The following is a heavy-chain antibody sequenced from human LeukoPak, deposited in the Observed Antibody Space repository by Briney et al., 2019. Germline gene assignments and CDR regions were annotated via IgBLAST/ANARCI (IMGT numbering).Heavy chain of an antibody. CDR2: ISSSGNTT. J-gene: IGHJ6*04. D-gene: IGHD3-10*02. Sequence: GGSLRLSCAASGFTFSDYYMSWIRQAPGKGLECVSYISSSGNTTYHADSVKGRFTISRDNAKNSLYLQMNSLRAEDTAVYYCAELGMTMIGGVWGKGTTVTISS. CDR3: AELGMTMIGGV. CDR1: GFTFSDYY. V-gene: IGHV3-11*04.